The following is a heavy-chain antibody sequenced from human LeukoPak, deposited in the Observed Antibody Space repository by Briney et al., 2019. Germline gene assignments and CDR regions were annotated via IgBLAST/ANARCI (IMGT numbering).Heavy chain of an antibody. D-gene: IGHD2-2*01. CDR2: MYYSGST. V-gene: IGHV4-59*01. J-gene: IGHJ4*02. CDR3: ARANRYDLYFDY. CDR1: GGSISSYY. Sequence: PSETLSLTCTASGGSISSYYWSWIRQPPGKGLEWIGYMYYSGSTNFNPSLKSRVTVSADTSKNQLPLKLSSVTAADTAVYYCARANRYDLYFDYWGRGTLVAVSS.